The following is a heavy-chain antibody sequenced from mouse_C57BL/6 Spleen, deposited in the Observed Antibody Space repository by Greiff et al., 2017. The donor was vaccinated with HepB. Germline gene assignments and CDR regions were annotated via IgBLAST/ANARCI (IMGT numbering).Heavy chain of an antibody. CDR2: IYPGNSDT. CDR3: TRKPLRYWYFDV. CDR1: GYTFTSYW. V-gene: IGHV1-5*01. D-gene: IGHD1-1*01. J-gene: IGHJ1*03. Sequence: EVQLQQSGTVLARPGASVKMSCKTSGYTFTSYWMHWVKQRPGQGLEWIGAIYPGNSDTSYNQKFKGKAKLTAVTSASTAYMELSSLTNEDSAVYYCTRKPLRYWYFDVWGTGTTVTVSS.